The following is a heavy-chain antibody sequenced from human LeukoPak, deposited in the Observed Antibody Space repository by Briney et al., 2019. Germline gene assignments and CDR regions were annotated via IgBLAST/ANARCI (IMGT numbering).Heavy chain of an antibody. D-gene: IGHD2-15*01. V-gene: IGHV3-48*04. Sequence: PGGSLRLSCAASGFTFSSYAMSWVREAPGKGLEWVSYISSSSSTIYYADSVKGRFTISRDNAKNSLYLQMNSLRAEDTAVYYCASVLEDIVVVVAATPDWYFDLWGRGTLVTVSS. J-gene: IGHJ2*01. CDR1: GFTFSSYA. CDR2: ISSSSSTI. CDR3: ASVLEDIVVVVAATPDWYFDL.